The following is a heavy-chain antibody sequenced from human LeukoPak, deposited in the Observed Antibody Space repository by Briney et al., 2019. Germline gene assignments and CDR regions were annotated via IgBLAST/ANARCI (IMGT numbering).Heavy chain of an antibody. D-gene: IGHD2-21*01. CDR2: IYPSDSDP. Sequence: GESLKISCKGSGYSFTNYWIGWVRQMSGKGLEWMGTIYPSDSDPRYSPSFQGQVTISADKSSNTAYLQRGSLEASDTATYYCASLRSYSDAFDIWGQGTMVTVSS. CDR1: GYSFTNYW. CDR3: ASLRSYSDAFDI. J-gene: IGHJ3*02. V-gene: IGHV5-51*01.